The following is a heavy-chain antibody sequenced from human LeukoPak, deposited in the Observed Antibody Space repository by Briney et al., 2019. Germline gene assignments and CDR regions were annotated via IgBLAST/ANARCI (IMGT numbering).Heavy chain of an antibody. D-gene: IGHD4-17*01. V-gene: IGHV3-23*01. CDR3: AKERTVTTLGIFYPEYYFDY. Sequence: GGSLRLSCAASGFTFSSYAMSWVPKAPGKGLEGVSAIRVSGVSTYYADSVKGRFTISRDNTKNTLYLQMNSLRAEDTAVYYCAKERTVTTLGIFYPEYYFDYWGQGTLVTVSS. CDR1: GFTFSSYA. CDR2: IRVSGVST. J-gene: IGHJ4*02.